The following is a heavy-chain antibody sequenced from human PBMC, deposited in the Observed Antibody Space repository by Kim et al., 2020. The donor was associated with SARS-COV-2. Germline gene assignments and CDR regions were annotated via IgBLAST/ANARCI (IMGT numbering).Heavy chain of an antibody. D-gene: IGHD6-19*01. V-gene: IGHV1-18*04. CDR2: ISAYNGNT. J-gene: IGHJ6*02. Sequence: ASVKVSCKASGYTFTSYGISWVRQAPGQGLEWMGWISAYNGNTNYAQKLQGRVTMTTDTSTSTAYMELRSLRSDDTAVYYCARADSSGWYFWVNYYGMDVWGQGTTVTVSS. CDR3: ARADSSGWYFWVNYYGMDV. CDR1: GYTFTSYG.